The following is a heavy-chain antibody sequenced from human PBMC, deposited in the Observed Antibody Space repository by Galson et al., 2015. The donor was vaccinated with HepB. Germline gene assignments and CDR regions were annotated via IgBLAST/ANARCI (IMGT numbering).Heavy chain of an antibody. D-gene: IGHD6-19*01. CDR2: ISSNSDYI. J-gene: IGHJ5*02. CDR1: RFTFSNYN. V-gene: IGHV3-21*01. Sequence: SLRLSCAASRFTFSNYNMNWVRQPPGKGLEWVASISSNSDYIHYADSVKGRFTISRDNAKNSLYLQMNSPRVEDTAVYYCARDWGISVAGTWWFDPWGQGTLVTVSS. CDR3: ARDWGISVAGTWWFDP.